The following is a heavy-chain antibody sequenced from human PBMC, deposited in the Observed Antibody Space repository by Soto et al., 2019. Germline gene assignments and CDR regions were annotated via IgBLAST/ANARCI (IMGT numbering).Heavy chain of an antibody. CDR1: GGTFSDYA. V-gene: IGHV1-69*01. CDR2: LIPVFGST. CDR3: ARAIGSSSFYVDF. Sequence: QVQLVQSGAEVKKHGSSVKVSCKASGGTFSDYAISWVRQAPGHGLEWMGGLIPVFGSTHYAQSFQGRLTITANPSSTAAYMELSSLRSDDTAVYYCARAIGSSSFYVDFWGPGTQVTVSS. J-gene: IGHJ4*02. D-gene: IGHD6-6*01.